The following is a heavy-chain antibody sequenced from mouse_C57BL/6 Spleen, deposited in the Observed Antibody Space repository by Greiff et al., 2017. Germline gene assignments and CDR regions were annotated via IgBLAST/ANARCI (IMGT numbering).Heavy chain of an antibody. Sequence: QVQLQQPGAELVKPGASVKLSCKASGYTFTSYWMHWVKQRPGQGLEWIGMIHPNSGSTNYNEKFKSKATLTVDKSSSTAYMQLSSLTSEDSAVYYGAPRGYDYPLAYWGQGTLVTVSA. D-gene: IGHD2-4*01. CDR1: GYTFTSYW. V-gene: IGHV1-64*01. CDR2: IHPNSGST. J-gene: IGHJ3*01. CDR3: APRGYDYPLAY.